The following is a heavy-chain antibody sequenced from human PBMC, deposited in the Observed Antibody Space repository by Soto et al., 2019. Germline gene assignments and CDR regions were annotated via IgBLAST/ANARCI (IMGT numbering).Heavy chain of an antibody. CDR2: IIPIFGTA. CDR3: ARVFRDSSGYYLNWFDP. CDR1: GGTFSSYA. J-gene: IGHJ5*02. V-gene: IGHV1-69*12. Sequence: QVQLVQSGAEVKKPGSSVKVSCKASGGTFSSYAISWVRQAPGQGLEWMGGIIPIFGTANYAQKFQGRVTITANESTSTAYMELSSLRSEDTAVYYCARVFRDSSGYYLNWFDPWGQGTLVTVSS. D-gene: IGHD3-22*01.